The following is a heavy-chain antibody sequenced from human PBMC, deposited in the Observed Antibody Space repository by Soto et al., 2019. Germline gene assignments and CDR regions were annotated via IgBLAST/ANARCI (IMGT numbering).Heavy chain of an antibody. Sequence: GGSLRLSCAASGFTFSSYAMSWVRQAPGKGLEWVSAISGSGGSTYYADSVKGRVTISRDNSKKTLYMQMNSLRAEDTAGYDCAKDRLHPGIAAAGTPGYDYWGQGTLVTVSS. D-gene: IGHD6-13*01. V-gene: IGHV3-23*01. CDR1: GFTFSSYA. CDR3: AKDRLHPGIAAAGTPGYDY. CDR2: ISGSGGST. J-gene: IGHJ4*02.